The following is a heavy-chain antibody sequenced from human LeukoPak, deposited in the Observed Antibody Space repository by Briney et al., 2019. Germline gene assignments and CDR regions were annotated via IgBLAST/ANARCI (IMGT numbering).Heavy chain of an antibody. CDR1: GYNFSNTW. CDR2: IYPDDSDT. Sequence: KHGESLKISCKTSGYNFSNTWIGWVRQMPGKGLEWMGIIYPDDSDTKYSPSFQGQVTFSADKSITTAHLQWDSLRASDTAMYYCARLGTDGTKWIHAFQFWGQGTMVTVSS. V-gene: IGHV5-51*01. J-gene: IGHJ3*01. D-gene: IGHD5-18*01. CDR3: ARLGTDGTKWIHAFQF.